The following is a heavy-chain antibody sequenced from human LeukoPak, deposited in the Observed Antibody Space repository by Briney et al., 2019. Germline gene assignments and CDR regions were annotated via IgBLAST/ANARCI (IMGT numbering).Heavy chain of an antibody. CDR1: GGSISSGGYY. Sequence: SETLSLTCSVSGGSISSGGYYWSWIRQPPGKGLEWIGYIYHSGSTYYNPSLKSRVTISVDRSKNQFSLKLSSVTAADTAVYYCARTFFTSYGYADSYYYMDVWGKGTTVTVSS. CDR3: ARTFFTSYGYADSYYYMDV. J-gene: IGHJ6*03. V-gene: IGHV4-30-2*01. D-gene: IGHD5-18*01. CDR2: IYHSGST.